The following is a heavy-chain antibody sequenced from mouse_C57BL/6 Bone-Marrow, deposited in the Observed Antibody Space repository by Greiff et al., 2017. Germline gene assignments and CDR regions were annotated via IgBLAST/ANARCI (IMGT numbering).Heavy chain of an antibody. CDR3: ARRWLLHAMDY. CDR1: GYTFTSYG. D-gene: IGHD2-3*01. Sequence: VQLQQSGAELARPGASVKLSCKASGYTFTSYGISWVKQRTGQGLEWIGEIHPRSGNTYYNQKFKGKATLTVDKSSSTAYLELRSLTSEDSAVYFCARRWLLHAMDYWGQGTSVTVSS. J-gene: IGHJ4*01. CDR2: IHPRSGNT. V-gene: IGHV1-81*01.